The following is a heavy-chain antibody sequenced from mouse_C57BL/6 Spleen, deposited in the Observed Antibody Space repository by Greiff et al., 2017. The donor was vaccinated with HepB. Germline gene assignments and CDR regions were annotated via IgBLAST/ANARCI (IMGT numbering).Heavy chain of an antibody. J-gene: IGHJ3*01. CDR1: GYTFTSYT. Sequence: QVHVKQSGAELARPGASVKMSCKASGYTFTSYTMHWVKQRPGQGLEWIGYINPSSGYTKYNQKFKDKATLTADKSSSTAYMQLISLTSEDSAVYYCASSQDASNWFAYWGQGTLVTVSA. V-gene: IGHV1-4*01. CDR2: INPSSGYT. D-gene: IGHD2-5*01. CDR3: ASSQDASNWFAY.